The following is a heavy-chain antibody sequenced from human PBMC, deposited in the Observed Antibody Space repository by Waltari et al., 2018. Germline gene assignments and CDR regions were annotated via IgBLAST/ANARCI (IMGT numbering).Heavy chain of an antibody. Sequence: EVQLVESGGGLVQPGGSLRLSCAASGFSTDYWLDWVRQAPGKGLVWFSRMRTDGTSITYADSVKGLFTISRDSAKNTYYLQMNGLRAEDTAVYYCTTNPGYWGQGTLVTVSS. CDR1: GFSTDYW. CDR2: MRTDGTSI. J-gene: IGHJ4*02. CDR3: TTNPGY. V-gene: IGHV3-74*03.